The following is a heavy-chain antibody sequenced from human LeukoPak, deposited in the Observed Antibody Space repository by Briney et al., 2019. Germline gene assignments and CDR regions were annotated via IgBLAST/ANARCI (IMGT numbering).Heavy chain of an antibody. J-gene: IGHJ6*03. CDR3: AKNGDRGAYCSGGSCYPYYYYYMDV. D-gene: IGHD2-15*01. CDR1: GFTFDDYA. Sequence: PGGSLRLSCAASGFTFDDYAMHWVRHAPGRGLEWVSAISGSGGSTKYADSVKGRFTMSRDNSKNTLSLQMNSLRAEDTAIYYCAKNGDRGAYCSGGSCYPYYYYYMDVWGKGTTVTISS. V-gene: IGHV3-23*01. CDR2: ISGSGGST.